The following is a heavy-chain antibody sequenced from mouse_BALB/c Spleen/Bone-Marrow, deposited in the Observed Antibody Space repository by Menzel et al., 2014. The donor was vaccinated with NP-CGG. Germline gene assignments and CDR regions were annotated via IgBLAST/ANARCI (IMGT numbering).Heavy chain of an antibody. Sequence: VQLQQSGAELARPRASVKLSCKASGYTFTSYWMQWVKQRPGQGLEWIGAIYPGDGDTTYTQKFKGKATLTADKSSSTAYMQLSSLASEDSAVYYCARGAPFDYWGQGTTLTVSS. CDR3: ARGAPFDY. CDR2: IYPGDGDT. J-gene: IGHJ2*01. V-gene: IGHV1-87*01. CDR1: GYTFTSYW.